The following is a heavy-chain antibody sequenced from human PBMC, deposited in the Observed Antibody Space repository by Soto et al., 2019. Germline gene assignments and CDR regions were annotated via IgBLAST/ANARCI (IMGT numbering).Heavy chain of an antibody. Sequence: ASVKVSCKASGYTFTSYDINWVRQATGQGLEWMGWMNPNSGNTGYAQKFQGRVTMTRNTSISTAYMELSSLRSEDTAVYYCARVNGDYNYYYYMDVWGKGTTVTVSS. V-gene: IGHV1-8*01. CDR3: ARVNGDYNYYYYMDV. CDR2: MNPNSGNT. CDR1: GYTFTSYD. J-gene: IGHJ6*03. D-gene: IGHD4-17*01.